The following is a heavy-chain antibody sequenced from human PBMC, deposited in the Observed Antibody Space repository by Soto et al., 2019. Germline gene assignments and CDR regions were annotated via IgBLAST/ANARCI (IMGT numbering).Heavy chain of an antibody. CDR1: GFTVSSNY. J-gene: IGHJ3*02. D-gene: IGHD3-3*01. V-gene: IGHV3-66*01. Sequence: GGSLRLSCAASGFTVSSNYMSWVRQAPGKGLEWVSVIYSGGSTYYADSVKGRFTISRDNSKNTLYLQMNSLRAEDTAVYYCARETYYDFWSGYYRAFDIWGQGTMVTVSS. CDR3: ARETYYDFWSGYYRAFDI. CDR2: IYSGGST.